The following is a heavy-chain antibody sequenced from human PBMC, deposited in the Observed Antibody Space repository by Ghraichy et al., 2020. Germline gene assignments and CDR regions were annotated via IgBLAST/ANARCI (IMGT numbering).Heavy chain of an antibody. V-gene: IGHV3-7*01. D-gene: IGHD3-16*01. Sequence: GGSLRLSCAASGFNFRGYWMSWVRQAPGKRLEWVAYIKEDGSEKLYVDSVKGRFTISRDNAKNSLYLEMNSLRVEDTAVYFCAKDRGGRSGMDVWGQGTTVTVSS. CDR2: IKEDGSEK. J-gene: IGHJ6*02. CDR1: GFNFRGYW. CDR3: AKDRGGRSGMDV.